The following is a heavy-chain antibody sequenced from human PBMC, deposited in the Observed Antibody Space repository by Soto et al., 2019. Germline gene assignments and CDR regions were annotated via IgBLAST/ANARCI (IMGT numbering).Heavy chain of an antibody. J-gene: IGHJ5*02. CDR3: ARDPPDVWNYYFFDP. CDR1: GYPFDTYG. D-gene: IGHD3-3*01. V-gene: IGHV1-18*01. CDR2: ISAYNGQT. Sequence: ASVKVYCKASGYPFDTYGINWVRQAPGQRPEWMGWISAYNGQTDYAQNFEGRVTMATDTSTKTAYMELRNLRSDDTAVYYCARDPPDVWNYYFFDPLGAGTLVTVCS.